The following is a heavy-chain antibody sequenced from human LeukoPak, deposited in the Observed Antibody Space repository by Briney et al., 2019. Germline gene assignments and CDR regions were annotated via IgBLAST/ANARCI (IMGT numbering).Heavy chain of an antibody. CDR2: LARSGDST. J-gene: IGHJ4*02. D-gene: IGHD1-26*01. Sequence: PGGSLRLSCAASGFALSDCAMSWVRQAPGKGLEWVSTLARSGDSTYYAASVQGRFTISRDSSKSTLFLQMTSLRAEDTAAYYCAKSKGGAITDQFDNWGQGTLVTVSS. V-gene: IGHV3-23*01. CDR3: AKSKGGAITDQFDN. CDR1: GFALSDCA.